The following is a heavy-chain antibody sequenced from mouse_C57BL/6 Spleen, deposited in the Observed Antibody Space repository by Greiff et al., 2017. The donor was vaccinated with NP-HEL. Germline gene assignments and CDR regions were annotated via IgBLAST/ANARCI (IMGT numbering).Heavy chain of an antibody. V-gene: IGHV3-6*01. CDR1: GYSITSGYY. J-gene: IGHJ2*01. D-gene: IGHD2-2*01. CDR2: ISYDGSN. CDR3: ARGGIYYGSLDY. Sequence: VQLQQSGPGLVKPSQSLSLTCSVTGYSITSGYYWNWIRQFPGNKLEWMGYISYDGSNNYNPSLKNRISITRDTSKNQFFLKLNSVTTEDTATYYCARGGIYYGSLDYWGQGTTLTVSS.